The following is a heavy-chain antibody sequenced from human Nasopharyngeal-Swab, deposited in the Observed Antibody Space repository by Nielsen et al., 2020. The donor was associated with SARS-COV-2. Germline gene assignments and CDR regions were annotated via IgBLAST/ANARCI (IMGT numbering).Heavy chain of an antibody. CDR2: ISSSSSYI. D-gene: IGHD3-3*01. CDR3: ARDGLDYDFWSAYFMDV. V-gene: IGHV3-21*01. J-gene: IGHJ6*02. Sequence: GGSLRLSCAASGFTFNNYNFNWVRQAPGKGLEWVSSISSSSSYIYYADSVKGRFTISRDNAKNSPYLQMNSLRAEDTAVHYCARDGLDYDFWSAYFMDVWGQGTTVTVSS. CDR1: GFTFNNYN.